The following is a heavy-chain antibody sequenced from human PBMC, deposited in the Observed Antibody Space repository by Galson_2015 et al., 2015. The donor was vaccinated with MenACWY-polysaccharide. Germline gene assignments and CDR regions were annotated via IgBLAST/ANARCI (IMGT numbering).Heavy chain of an antibody. CDR3: AKGAAHYGSGNYYDY. CDR1: GLTFSSSG. Sequence: GSGLTFSSSGMGWVRQAPGKGLEWVSGLSPTTGNTYYADSVRGRFTISRDNSKNTLYLQMDSLRAEDTALYYCAKGAAHYGSGNYYDYWGQGTQVTVSS. V-gene: IGHV3-23*01. D-gene: IGHD3-10*01. CDR2: LSPTTGNT. J-gene: IGHJ4*02.